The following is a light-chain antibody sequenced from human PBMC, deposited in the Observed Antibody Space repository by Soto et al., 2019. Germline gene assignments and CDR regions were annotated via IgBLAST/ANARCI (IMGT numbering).Light chain of an antibody. V-gene: IGLV2-11*01. J-gene: IGLJ1*01. CDR2: DVS. CDR1: SSDVGAYNY. Sequence: QSALTQPRSVSGSPGQSVTISCTGTSSDVGAYNYVSWYQQHPGKAPKLMTYDVSKRPSGVPDRFSGSKSGNTASLTISGLQAEDEADYYCCSYADNYSYVFGTGTRSPS. CDR3: CSYADNYSYV.